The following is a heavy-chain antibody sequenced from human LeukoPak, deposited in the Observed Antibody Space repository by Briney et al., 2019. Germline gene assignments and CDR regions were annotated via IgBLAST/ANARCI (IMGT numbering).Heavy chain of an antibody. V-gene: IGHV1-18*01. CDR1: GYTFTSYG. D-gene: IGHD3-10*01. CDR2: ISAYNGNT. J-gene: IGHJ4*02. Sequence: ASVKVSCKASGYTFTSYGISWVRQAPGQGLEGMGWISAYNGNTNYAQKLQGTVTMTTDTSTSTAYMELRSLRSDDTAVYYCARVHGVLLWFGESIDYWGQGTLVTVSS. CDR3: ARVHGVLLWFGESIDY.